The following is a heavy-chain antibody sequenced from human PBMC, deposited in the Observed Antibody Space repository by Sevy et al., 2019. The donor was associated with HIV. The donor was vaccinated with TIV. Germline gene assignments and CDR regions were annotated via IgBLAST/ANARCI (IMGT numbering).Heavy chain of an antibody. V-gene: IGHV3-30*04. CDR1: GFSFRRYA. Sequence: GGSLRLSCEASGFSFRRYAMHWVRQAPGKGLEWLTVISYDGRNEYYADSVKGRFTISRDNSKNTLYLQMNSLRAEDTAVYYCARDQSLPYCSSTSCYGRYYYGMDVWGQGTTVTVSS. CDR2: ISYDGRNE. CDR3: ARDQSLPYCSSTSCYGRYYYGMDV. D-gene: IGHD2-2*01. J-gene: IGHJ6*02.